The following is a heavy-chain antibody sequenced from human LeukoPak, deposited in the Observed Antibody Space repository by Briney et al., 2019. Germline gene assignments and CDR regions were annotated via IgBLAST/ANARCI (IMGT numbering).Heavy chain of an antibody. J-gene: IGHJ4*02. CDR2: IYTSGST. CDR3: ARDLGIFGASAKLGY. Sequence: SETLSLTCAVSGGSISSYYWSWIRQPAGKGLEWIGRIYTSGSTNYNPSLKSRVTMSVDTSKNQFSLKLSSVTAADTAVYYCARDLGIFGASAKLGYWGQGTLVTVSS. V-gene: IGHV4-4*07. CDR1: GGSISSYY. D-gene: IGHD3-3*01.